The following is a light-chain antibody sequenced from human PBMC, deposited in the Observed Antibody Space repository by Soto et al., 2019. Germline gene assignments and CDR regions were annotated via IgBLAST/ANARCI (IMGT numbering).Light chain of an antibody. Sequence: QSVLTQPASVSGSPGQSITISCTGTSSDVGTYNLVSWYQQHPGEAPKLLIYEGDKWPSGVSSRFSGSKSGNTASLTISGLQAEDDADYYCFESAGGRTLVFVGVTKLTVL. CDR2: EGD. J-gene: IGLJ2*01. V-gene: IGLV2-23*01. CDR3: FESAGGRTLV. CDR1: SSDVGTYNL.